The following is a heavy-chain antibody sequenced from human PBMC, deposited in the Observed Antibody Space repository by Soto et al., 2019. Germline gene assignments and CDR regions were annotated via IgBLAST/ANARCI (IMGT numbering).Heavy chain of an antibody. Sequence: GGSLRLSCAASGLTFSSYGMHWVRQAPGRGLEWVAVISYDGSNKNYADSVKGRFTISRDNSKNTVYLQMNSLRAEDTALYYCAQDTYYHDSSGYYIFDYWGQGTLVTVSS. CDR1: GLTFSSYG. D-gene: IGHD3-22*01. CDR3: AQDTYYHDSSGYYIFDY. CDR2: ISYDGSNK. V-gene: IGHV3-30*18. J-gene: IGHJ4*02.